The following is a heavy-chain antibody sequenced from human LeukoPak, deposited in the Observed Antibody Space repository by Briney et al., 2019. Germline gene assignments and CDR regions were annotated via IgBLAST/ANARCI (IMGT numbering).Heavy chain of an antibody. D-gene: IGHD4-17*01. V-gene: IGHV1-8*03. J-gene: IGHJ5*02. CDR2: MNPNSGNT. CDR1: GYTFTSYV. Sequence: ASVKVSCKASGYTFTSYVINWVRQATGQGLEWMGWMNPNSGNTGYAQKFQGRVTITRNTSISTAYMELSSLRSEDTAVYYCARGGNVDDYGDQRPYDWFDPWGQGTLVTVSS. CDR3: ARGGNVDDYGDQRPYDWFDP.